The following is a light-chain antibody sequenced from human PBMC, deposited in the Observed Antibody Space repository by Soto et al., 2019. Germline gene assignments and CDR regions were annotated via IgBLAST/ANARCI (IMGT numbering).Light chain of an antibody. CDR1: QSINTY. J-gene: IGKJ2*01. CDR2: AAS. V-gene: IGKV1-39*01. Sequence: DIQMTQSPSSLSASVGDRVTITCRASQSINTYLNWYQHKPGKAPNLLIYAASTLHSGVPLRFSGSGSGTDFTLTINGLESDDFATYYCQESYSTQYTFGQGTKLAI. CDR3: QESYSTQYT.